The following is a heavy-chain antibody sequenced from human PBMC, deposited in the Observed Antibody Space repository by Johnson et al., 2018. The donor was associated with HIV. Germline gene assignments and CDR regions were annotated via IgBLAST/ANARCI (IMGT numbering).Heavy chain of an antibody. Sequence: VQVVESGGGLVQPGGSLRLSCAPSGFSVSSHDMHWVRQVRGKGREWVAGIGSAGETYLPGSVKGRFTISRENAHNSLFLQMNSLRGEDTAVYYCVREADRDYRDAIDIWGQGTMVTVSS. CDR1: GFSVSSHD. CDR3: VREADRDYRDAIDI. V-gene: IGHV3-13*01. D-gene: IGHD4-11*01. CDR2: IGSAGET. J-gene: IGHJ3*02.